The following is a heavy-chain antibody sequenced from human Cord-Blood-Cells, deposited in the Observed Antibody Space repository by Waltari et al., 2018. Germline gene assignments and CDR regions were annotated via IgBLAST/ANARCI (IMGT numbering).Heavy chain of an antibody. CDR2: IYYSGST. J-gene: IGHJ3*02. CDR3: ASTSGSGSYYNAFDI. V-gene: IGHV4-59*01. D-gene: IGHD3-10*01. CDR1: GGSISSYY. Sequence: QVQLQESGPGLVKPSETLSLTCTVSGGSISSYYWSWIRQPPGKGLEWIGYIYYSGSTNYNPSLKSRVTISVDTSKNQFSLKLSSVTAADTAVYYCASTSGSGSYYNAFDIWGQGTMVTVSS.